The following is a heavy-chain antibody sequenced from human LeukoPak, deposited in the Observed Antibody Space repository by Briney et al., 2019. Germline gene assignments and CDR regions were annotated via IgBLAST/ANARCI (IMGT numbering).Heavy chain of an antibody. V-gene: IGHV3-48*01. J-gene: IGHJ5*02. Sequence: GGSLRLSCAASEFAFSTYNMNWVRQAPGKGLEWVSYISTGSSTKYYADSVKGRFTISRDNSKNTLYLQMNSLRAEDTAVYYCARDVVVVAANGWFDPWGQGTLVTVSS. CDR1: EFAFSTYN. D-gene: IGHD2-15*01. CDR3: ARDVVVVAANGWFDP. CDR2: ISTGSSTK.